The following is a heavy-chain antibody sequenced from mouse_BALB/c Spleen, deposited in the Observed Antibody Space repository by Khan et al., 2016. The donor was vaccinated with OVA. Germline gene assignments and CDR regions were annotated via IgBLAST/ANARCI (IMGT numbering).Heavy chain of an antibody. J-gene: IGHJ4*01. CDR1: GYSITNDYA. Sequence: VQLQQSGPGLVKPSQSLSLTCTVTGYSITNDYAWNWNRQFPGNTLEWMCYIRYSGSTNYNPSLKSRISITRDTSTNQFNLQLNSVTTEDTATFYCARDGSRYNYAMDYWGQGTSVTVSS. D-gene: IGHD2-3*01. V-gene: IGHV3-2*02. CDR2: IRYSGST. CDR3: ARDGSRYNYAMDY.